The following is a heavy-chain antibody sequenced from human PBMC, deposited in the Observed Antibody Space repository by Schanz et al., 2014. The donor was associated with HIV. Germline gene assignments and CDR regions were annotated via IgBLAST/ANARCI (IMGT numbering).Heavy chain of an antibody. CDR3: AKPEYDSRGNSQSHFDY. CDR1: GFNFNSYG. V-gene: IGHV3-30*18. D-gene: IGHD3-22*01. CDR2: ISYDGRNK. J-gene: IGHJ4*02. Sequence: QVQLVESGGGVVQPGRSLRLSCVASGFNFNSYGMHWVRQAPGKGLEGASVISYDGRNKLYADSVKGRFNISRDNSKNTLYLQMTTLRIDDTAVYYCAKPEYDSRGNSQSHFDYWGQGTLVTVSS.